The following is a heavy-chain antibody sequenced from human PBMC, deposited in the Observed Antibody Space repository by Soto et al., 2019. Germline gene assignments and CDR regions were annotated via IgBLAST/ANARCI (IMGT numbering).Heavy chain of an antibody. Sequence: SETLSLTCTVSGGSISSGGYYWSWIRQHPGKGLEWIGYIYYSGSTYYNPSLKSRVTISVDTSKNQFSLKLSSVTAADTAVYYCARGGITGTTAYSWFDPWGQGTLVTVSS. D-gene: IGHD1-20*01. J-gene: IGHJ5*02. CDR3: ARGGITGTTAYSWFDP. CDR2: IYYSGST. V-gene: IGHV4-31*03. CDR1: GGSISSGGYY.